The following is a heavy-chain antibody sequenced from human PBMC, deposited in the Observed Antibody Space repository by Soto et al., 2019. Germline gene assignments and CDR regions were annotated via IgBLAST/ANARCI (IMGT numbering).Heavy chain of an antibody. CDR2: IIPIFGTA. V-gene: IGHV1-69*13. D-gene: IGHD1-26*01. CDR1: GGTFSSYA. Sequence: SVKVSCKASGGTFSSYAISWVRQAPGQGLEWMGGIIPIFGTANYAQKFQGRVTITADESTSTAYMELSSLRSEDTAVYYCARSPFPVGATPKIHYYYYGMDVWGQGTTVTVSS. CDR3: ARSPFPVGATPKIHYYYYGMDV. J-gene: IGHJ6*02.